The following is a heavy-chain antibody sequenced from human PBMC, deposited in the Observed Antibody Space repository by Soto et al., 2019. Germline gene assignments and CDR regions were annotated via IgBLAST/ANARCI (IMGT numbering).Heavy chain of an antibody. D-gene: IGHD3-9*01. CDR3: AKGGDILTGYQYYFDY. Sequence: GGALRLSCAASGFTFSRYWMYWVRQAPGKGLVWVSRINSDGSSTSYADSVKGRFTISRDNAKNTLYLQMNSLRAEDTAVYYWAKGGDILTGYQYYFDYWGQGT. CDR2: INSDGSST. J-gene: IGHJ4*02. V-gene: IGHV3-74*01. CDR1: GFTFSRYW.